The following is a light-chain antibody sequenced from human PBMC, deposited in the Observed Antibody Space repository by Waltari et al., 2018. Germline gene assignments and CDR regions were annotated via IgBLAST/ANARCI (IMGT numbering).Light chain of an antibody. CDR2: DIS. CDR3: QHYYYYPFT. V-gene: IGKV1-16*01. CDR1: QDINGA. J-gene: IGKJ4*01. Sequence: DIQLTQSPSSLSASVGYRVTINFRASQDINGALTWFQHQPRKVPKTLIYDISTRQSGVPSRFGGSGSGTDFTLTIDSLQPDDFATYYCQHYYYYPFTFGGGTKVEVK.